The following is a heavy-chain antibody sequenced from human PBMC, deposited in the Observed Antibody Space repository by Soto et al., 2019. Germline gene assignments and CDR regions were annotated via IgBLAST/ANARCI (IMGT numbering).Heavy chain of an antibody. CDR2: IRSKAYGGTT. J-gene: IGHJ3*02. D-gene: IGHD2-8*01. CDR1: GFTFGDYA. Sequence: GESLKISCTASGFTFGDYAMSWVRQAPGKGLEWVGFIRSKAYGGTTEYAASVKGRFTISRDDSKSIAYLQMNSLKTEDTAVYYCTSRIVLMVYAIDAFDIWGQGTMVTVSS. V-gene: IGHV3-49*04. CDR3: TSRIVLMVYAIDAFDI.